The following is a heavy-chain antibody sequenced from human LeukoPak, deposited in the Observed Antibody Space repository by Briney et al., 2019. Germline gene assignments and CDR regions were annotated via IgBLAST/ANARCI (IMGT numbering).Heavy chain of an antibody. D-gene: IGHD2-21*02. V-gene: IGHV4-4*02. CDR1: SGSFFSSNL. CDR2: IVNSGST. CDR3: VRSVMTATEDFDI. Sequence: PSGTLSLSCAASSGSFFSSNLWSGGRQPPGRGLEGFGQIVNSGSTYYTPSLKSRVTISLDKSKNPLSLKITSVTAADTAVYYCVRSVMTATEDFDIWGQGTMVTVSS. J-gene: IGHJ3*02.